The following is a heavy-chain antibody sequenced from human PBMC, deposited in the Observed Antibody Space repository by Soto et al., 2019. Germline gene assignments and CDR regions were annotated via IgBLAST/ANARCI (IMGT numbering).Heavy chain of an antibody. CDR2: ISVYSGNT. D-gene: IGHD6-19*01. V-gene: IGHV1-18*04. J-gene: IGHJ6*02. CDR3: ARDSWGLAVPDYHYYAMDV. Sequence: VQLVQSGAELKKPGASVKVSCEASGYTFSSYGVSWVRQAPGQGLEWMGWISVYSGNTNYARKLQGRVTMTRDIYTKAVYMELRSLTSDDTAVYYCARDSWGLAVPDYHYYAMDVWGQGTTVTVSS. CDR1: GYTFSSYG.